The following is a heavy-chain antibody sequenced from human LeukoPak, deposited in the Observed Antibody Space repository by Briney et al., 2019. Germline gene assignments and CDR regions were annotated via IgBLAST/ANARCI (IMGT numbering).Heavy chain of an antibody. Sequence: ASVKVSCKVSGGTFSSYAINWVRQAPGQGLEWTGWISAYNGNTNYAQKLQGRVTMTTDTSTSTAYMELRSLRSDDTAVYYCARDPLNYFDSSGYYLDYWGQGTLVTVSS. CDR3: ARDPLNYFDSSGYYLDY. V-gene: IGHV1-18*01. D-gene: IGHD3-22*01. CDR1: GGTFSSYA. J-gene: IGHJ4*02. CDR2: ISAYNGNT.